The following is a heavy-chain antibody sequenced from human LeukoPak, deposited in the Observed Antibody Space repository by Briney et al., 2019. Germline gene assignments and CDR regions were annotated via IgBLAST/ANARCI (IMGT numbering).Heavy chain of an antibody. Sequence: GGSLRLSCAASGFTFDDYAMHWVRQAPGKGLEWVSGISWNSGSIGYADSVKGRFTISRDNSKNTLYLQMNSLRAEDTAVYYCAKAHVVVVAASWVDYWGQGTLVTVSS. CDR1: GFTFDDYA. J-gene: IGHJ4*02. CDR2: ISWNSGSI. CDR3: AKAHVVVVAASWVDY. V-gene: IGHV3-9*01. D-gene: IGHD2-15*01.